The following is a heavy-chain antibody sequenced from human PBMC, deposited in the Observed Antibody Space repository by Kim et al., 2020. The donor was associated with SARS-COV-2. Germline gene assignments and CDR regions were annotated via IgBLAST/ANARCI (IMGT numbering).Heavy chain of an antibody. J-gene: IGHJ5*02. Sequence: SETLSLTCTVSGGSISSGSYYWSWIRQPAGKGLEWIGRIYTSGSTNYNPSLKSRVTISVDTSKNQFSLKLSSVTAADTAVYYCARGIQLWLKPNWFDPWGQGTLVTVSS. CDR1: GGSISSGSYY. V-gene: IGHV4-61*02. D-gene: IGHD5-18*01. CDR2: IYTSGST. CDR3: ARGIQLWLKPNWFDP.